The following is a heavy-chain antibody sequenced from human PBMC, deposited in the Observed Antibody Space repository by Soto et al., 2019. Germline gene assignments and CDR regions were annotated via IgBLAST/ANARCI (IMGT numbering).Heavy chain of an antibody. CDR2: IYYSGST. J-gene: IGHJ5*02. D-gene: IGHD3-3*01. CDR3: ARSHPGHITIFGVVIFNWFDP. Sequence: QLQLQESGPGLVKPSETLSLTCIVSGGSINSSGYYWGWIRQPPGKGLEWIGNIYYSGSTYYNPSLKSRVTISVDTSKNQFSLKLCSVTAADTAVYYCARSHPGHITIFGVVIFNWFDPWGQRTLVTVSS. CDR1: GGSINSSGYY. V-gene: IGHV4-39*01.